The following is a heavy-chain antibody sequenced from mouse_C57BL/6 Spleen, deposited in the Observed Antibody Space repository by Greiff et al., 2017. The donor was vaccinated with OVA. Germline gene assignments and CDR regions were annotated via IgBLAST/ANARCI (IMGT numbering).Heavy chain of an antibody. Sequence: VHLVESGAELVRPGASVKLSCKASGYTFTDYYINWVKQRPGQGLEWIARIYPGSGNTYYNEKFKGKATLTAEKSSSTAYMQLSSLTSEDSAVYFCARYDYPSYAMDYWGQGTSVTVSS. J-gene: IGHJ4*01. V-gene: IGHV1-76*01. CDR1: GYTFTDYY. CDR2: IYPGSGNT. CDR3: ARYDYPSYAMDY. D-gene: IGHD2-4*01.